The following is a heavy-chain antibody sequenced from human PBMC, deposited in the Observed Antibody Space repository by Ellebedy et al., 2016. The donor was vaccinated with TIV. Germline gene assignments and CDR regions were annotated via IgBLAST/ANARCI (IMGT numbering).Heavy chain of an antibody. J-gene: IGHJ4*02. CDR2: VIPIIGTT. CDR1: GGTFSKYV. Sequence: AASVKVSCKASGGTFSKYVISWVRQAPGQGLEWMRGVIPIIGTTNYAQTFQGRVTITADESTSTAYMELSSLRSDDTAVYYCARDTNHYDNDGFYKGLVYWGQGTLVAVSS. CDR3: ARDTNHYDNDGFYKGLVY. D-gene: IGHD3-22*01. V-gene: IGHV1-69*13.